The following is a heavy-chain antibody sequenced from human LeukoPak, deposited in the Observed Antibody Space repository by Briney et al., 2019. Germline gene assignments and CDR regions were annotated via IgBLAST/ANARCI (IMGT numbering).Heavy chain of an antibody. CDR1: GYTLTELS. V-gene: IGHV1-24*01. Sequence: ASVKVSCKVSGYTLTELSMHWVRQAPGKGLEWMGGFDPEDGETIYAQKFQGRVTMTEDTSTDTAYMELSSLRSEDTAVYYCATRRSSLWFGEFVFDYWGQGTLVTVSS. CDR2: FDPEDGET. CDR3: ATRRSSLWFGEFVFDY. D-gene: IGHD3-10*01. J-gene: IGHJ4*02.